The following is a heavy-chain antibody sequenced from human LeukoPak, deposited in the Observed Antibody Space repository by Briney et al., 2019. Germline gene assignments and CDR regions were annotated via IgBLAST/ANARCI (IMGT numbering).Heavy chain of an antibody. CDR2: ISSSSRYI. CDR3: ARDFSGLRYFDLAAYYYGMDV. Sequence: GGSLRLSCAASGFTFSSYSMNWVRQAPGKGLEWVSSISSSSRYISYADSVKGRFTISRDNAKNSLYLQMNSLRAEDTAVYYCARDFSGLRYFDLAAYYYGMDVWGQGTTVTVSS. D-gene: IGHD3-9*01. V-gene: IGHV3-21*01. CDR1: GFTFSSYS. J-gene: IGHJ6*02.